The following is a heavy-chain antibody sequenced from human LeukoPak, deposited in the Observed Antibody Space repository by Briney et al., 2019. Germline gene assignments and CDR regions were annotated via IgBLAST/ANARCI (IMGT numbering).Heavy chain of an antibody. CDR2: IWNDGSNK. Sequence: ARSLRLSCAASGFTFSNYGMRWVRQAAGKGLEWVGCIWNDGSNKYHADSVKGLFTISRDNSKNPLYLQINSLRAEDTAVYYCASCRRVAGLEGGFYFDYWGQGTLVTVSS. CDR3: ASCRRVAGLEGGFYFDY. J-gene: IGHJ4*02. CDR1: GFTFSNYG. V-gene: IGHV3-33*01. D-gene: IGHD6-19*01.